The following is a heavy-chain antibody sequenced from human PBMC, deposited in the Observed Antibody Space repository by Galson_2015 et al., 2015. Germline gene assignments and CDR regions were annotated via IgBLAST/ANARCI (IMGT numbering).Heavy chain of an antibody. J-gene: IGHJ4*02. D-gene: IGHD3-22*01. Sequence: PALVKPTQTLTLTCTFSGFSLSTSGMCVSWIRQPPGKALEWLALIDWDDDKYYSTSLKTRLTISKDTSKNQVVLTMTNMDPVDTATYYCARINYDSSGYLYFDYWGQGTLVTVSS. V-gene: IGHV2-70*01. CDR3: ARINYDSSGYLYFDY. CDR1: GFSLSTSGMC. CDR2: IDWDDDK.